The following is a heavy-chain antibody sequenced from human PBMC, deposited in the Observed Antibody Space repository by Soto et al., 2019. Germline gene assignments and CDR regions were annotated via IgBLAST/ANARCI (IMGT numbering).Heavy chain of an antibody. V-gene: IGHV3-23*01. CDR3: AKYNVLRYFDWLPDAFDI. Sequence: GGSLRLCFAASKSAYSGYPMSWVRQAPGKGLEWVSAISGSGGSTYYADSVKGRFTISRDNSKNTLYLQMNSLRAEDTAVYYCAKYNVLRYFDWLPDAFDIWGQGTMVTVSS. D-gene: IGHD3-9*01. J-gene: IGHJ3*02. CDR2: ISGSGGST. CDR1: KSAYSGYP.